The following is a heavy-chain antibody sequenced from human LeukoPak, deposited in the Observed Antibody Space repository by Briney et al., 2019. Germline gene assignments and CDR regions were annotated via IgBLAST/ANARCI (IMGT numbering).Heavy chain of an antibody. Sequence: GGSLRLSCAASGFTFSTYAMSWVRLAPGKGLEWVSGISGSGGSTYYADSVKGRFTSSRDNSNNTLYVQMNSLRVEDTAVYYCATSGGLSGSGRLAMDVWGQGTMVTVSS. CDR1: GFTFSTYA. D-gene: IGHD3-10*01. J-gene: IGHJ6*02. CDR3: ATSGGLSGSGRLAMDV. V-gene: IGHV3-23*01. CDR2: ISGSGGST.